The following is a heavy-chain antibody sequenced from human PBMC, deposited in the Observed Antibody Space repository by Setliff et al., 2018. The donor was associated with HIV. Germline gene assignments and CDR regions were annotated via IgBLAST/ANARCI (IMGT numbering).Heavy chain of an antibody. CDR1: GFTFSNYE. CDR2: ITGSGDTI. CDR3: AREATPRHSSGWVYFDY. V-gene: IGHV3-48*03. J-gene: IGHJ4*02. Sequence: GESLKISCAASGFTFSNYEMSWVRQAPGKGPEWVSYITGSGDTIYYADSVKGRFTMSRDNAKDSVYLQMNTLRVEDTAVYYCAREATPRHSSGWVYFDYWGQGMMVTV. D-gene: IGHD6-19*01.